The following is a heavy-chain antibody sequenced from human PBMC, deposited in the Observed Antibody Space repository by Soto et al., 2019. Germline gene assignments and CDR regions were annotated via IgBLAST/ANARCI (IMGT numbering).Heavy chain of an antibody. V-gene: IGHV3-11*06. D-gene: IGHD3-16*01. CDR1: GLSFSDYY. CDR2: ISSSSSYT. J-gene: IGHJ4*02. Sequence: GSLRLSFAASGLSFSDYYRSWIRQAPGKGLEWVSYISSSSSYTNYADSVKGRFTISRDNAKNSLSLQMNSLRAEDTAVYYCARVTFGSFYQDSWGQGTLVTVSS. CDR3: ARVTFGSFYQDS.